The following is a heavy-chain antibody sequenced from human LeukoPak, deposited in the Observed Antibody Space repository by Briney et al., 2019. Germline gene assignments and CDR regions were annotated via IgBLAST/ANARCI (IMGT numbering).Heavy chain of an antibody. CDR1: GGSIRIYY. J-gene: IGHJ4*02. V-gene: IGHV4-59*08. CDR3: ARHYRGDWGSIYFDY. D-gene: IGHD7-27*01. Sequence: SETLSLTCTVSGGSIRIYYWSWIRQPPGKGLEWIGYIYYSGSTNYNPSLKSRVTISVDTSKNQFSLKLSSVTAADTAVYCCARHYRGDWGSIYFDYWGQGTLVTVSS. CDR2: IYYSGST.